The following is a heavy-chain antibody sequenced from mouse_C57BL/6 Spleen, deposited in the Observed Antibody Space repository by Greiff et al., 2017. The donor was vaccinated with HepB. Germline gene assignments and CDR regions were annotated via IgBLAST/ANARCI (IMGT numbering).Heavy chain of an antibody. V-gene: IGHV1-64*01. CDR3: ARVATVVASYFDY. CDR1: GYTFTSYW. CDR2: IHPNSGST. J-gene: IGHJ2*01. Sequence: QVQLQQPGAELVKPWDSVKLSCKASGYTFTSYWMHWVKQRPGQGLEWIGMIHPNSGSTNYNEKFKSKATLTVDKSASTAYMQLSSLTSETSAFYSCARVATVVASYFDYWGQGTTLTVSS. D-gene: IGHD1-1*01.